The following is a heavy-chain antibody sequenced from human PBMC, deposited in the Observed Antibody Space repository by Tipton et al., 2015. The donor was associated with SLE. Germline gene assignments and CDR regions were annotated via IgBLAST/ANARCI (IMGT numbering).Heavy chain of an antibody. V-gene: IGHV4-34*01. J-gene: IGHJ4*02. Sequence: TLSLTCAVYGGSFSGYYWTWIRQPPGKGLEWMGEINQSGSTHYNPSLKSRVTILVDTSKSQFSLRLRSVTAADTAVYYCARGQQRFRKGYFGYWGQGALVTVSS. CDR3: ARGQQRFRKGYFGY. D-gene: IGHD1/OR15-1a*01. CDR1: GGSFSGYY. CDR2: INQSGST.